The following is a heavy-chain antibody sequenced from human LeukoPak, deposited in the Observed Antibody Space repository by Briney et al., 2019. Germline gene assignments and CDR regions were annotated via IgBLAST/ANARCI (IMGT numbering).Heavy chain of an antibody. D-gene: IGHD3-10*02. V-gene: IGHV3-21*01. Sequence: PGGSLRLSCAASRFTFSGFAMSWVRQAPGKGLEWVSSISSSSSYIYYADSVKGRFTISRDNAKNSLYLQMNSLRAEDTAVYYCAELGITMIGGVWGKGTTVTISS. CDR2: ISSSSSYI. CDR1: RFTFSGFA. CDR3: AELGITMIGGV. J-gene: IGHJ6*04.